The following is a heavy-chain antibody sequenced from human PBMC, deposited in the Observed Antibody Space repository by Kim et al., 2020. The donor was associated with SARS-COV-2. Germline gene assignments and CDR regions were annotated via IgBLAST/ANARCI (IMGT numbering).Heavy chain of an antibody. Sequence: GGSLRLSCTASGFIFSNYGMSWVRQAPGKGLEWVSALTDSGGRTYDADSVKGRFTISRDNSKNTPYLQMNSLRVEEKAVNYCAKHWGSGTYYNFLDYWVPGTLFTVSS. CDR3: AKHWGSGTYYNFLDY. CDR1: GFIFSNYG. CDR2: LTDSGGRT. D-gene: IGHD3-10*01. J-gene: IGHJ4*02. V-gene: IGHV3-23*01.